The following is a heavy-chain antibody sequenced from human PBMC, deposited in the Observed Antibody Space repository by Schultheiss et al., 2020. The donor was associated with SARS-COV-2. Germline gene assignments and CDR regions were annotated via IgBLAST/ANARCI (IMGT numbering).Heavy chain of an antibody. J-gene: IGHJ6*02. D-gene: IGHD3-22*01. Sequence: GGSLRLSCVASGFTFSDYYMSWIRQAPGKGLEWVSYISSSGSTIYYADSVKGRFTISRDNSKNTLYLQMNSLRAEDTAVYYCARDEWYYDSSGYYYYYGMDVWGQGTTVTVSS. V-gene: IGHV3-11*04. CDR1: GFTFSDYY. CDR3: ARDEWYYDSSGYYYYYGMDV. CDR2: ISSSGSTI.